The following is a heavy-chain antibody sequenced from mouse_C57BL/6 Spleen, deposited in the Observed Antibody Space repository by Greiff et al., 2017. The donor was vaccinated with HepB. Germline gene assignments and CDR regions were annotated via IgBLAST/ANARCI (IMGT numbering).Heavy chain of an antibody. V-gene: IGHV5-4*01. CDR2: ISDGGSYT. CDR1: GFTFSSYA. CDR3: ARDRCYDYDEGFAY. Sequence: EVKVVESGGGLVKPGGSLKLSCAASGFTFSSYAMSWVRQTPEKRLEWVATISDGGSYTYYPDNVKGRFTISRDNAKNNLYLQMSHLKSEDTAMYYCARDRCYDYDEGFAYWGQGTLVTVSA. D-gene: IGHD2-4*01. J-gene: IGHJ3*01.